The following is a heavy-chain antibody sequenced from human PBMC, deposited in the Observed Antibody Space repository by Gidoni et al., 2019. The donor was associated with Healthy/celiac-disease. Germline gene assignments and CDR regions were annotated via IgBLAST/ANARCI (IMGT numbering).Heavy chain of an antibody. J-gene: IGHJ4*02. V-gene: IGHV2-26*01. Sequence: SNDEKSYSTSLKSRLTISKDTSKSQVVLTMTNMDPVDTATYYCARILQYQLLGHHFDYWGQGTLVTVSS. D-gene: IGHD2-2*01. CDR2: SNDEK. CDR3: ARILQYQLLGHHFDY.